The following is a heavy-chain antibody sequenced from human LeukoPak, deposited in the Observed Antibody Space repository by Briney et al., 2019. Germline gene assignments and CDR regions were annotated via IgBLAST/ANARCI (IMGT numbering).Heavy chain of an antibody. CDR1: GYTFTGYY. D-gene: IGHD4-17*01. Sequence: ASVKVSCKASGYTFTGYYMHWVRQAPGQGLEWMGWINPNSGGTNYAQKFQGRVTMTRDTSISTAYMELSRLRSDDTAVYYCARDPSTVTNIPPDYWGQGTLVTVSS. CDR3: ARDPSTVTNIPPDY. J-gene: IGHJ4*02. V-gene: IGHV1-2*02. CDR2: INPNSGGT.